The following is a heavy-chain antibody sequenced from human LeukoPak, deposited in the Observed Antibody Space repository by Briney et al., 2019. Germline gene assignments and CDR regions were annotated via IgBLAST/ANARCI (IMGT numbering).Heavy chain of an antibody. Sequence: GASLKISCKGSGYNFASYWIGWVRQMPGKGLEGMGIIYPGDSDTRYSPSFQGQGTISADKSISTAYLQWSSLKASDTAMYYCATGSGGTWGRAYIWGQGTMVTVSS. J-gene: IGHJ3*02. V-gene: IGHV5-51*01. CDR3: ATGSGGTWGRAYI. D-gene: IGHD2-15*01. CDR1: GYNFASYW. CDR2: IYPGDSDT.